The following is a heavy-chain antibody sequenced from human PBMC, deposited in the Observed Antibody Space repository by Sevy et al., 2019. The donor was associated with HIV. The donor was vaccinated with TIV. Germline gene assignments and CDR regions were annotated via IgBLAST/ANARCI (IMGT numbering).Heavy chain of an antibody. CDR2: IKRDGSEK. CDR3: ARDCSSTSCLWGMDV. J-gene: IGHJ6*02. D-gene: IGHD2-2*01. CDR1: GFMFSNYW. Sequence: GGSLRLSCVASGFMFSNYWMSWVRQAPGKGLEWVANIKRDGSEKYYVASVKGRFTISRDNAKNSLYLQMNSLRGEDTAVCYCARDCSSTSCLWGMDVWGPGTTVTVSS. V-gene: IGHV3-7*03.